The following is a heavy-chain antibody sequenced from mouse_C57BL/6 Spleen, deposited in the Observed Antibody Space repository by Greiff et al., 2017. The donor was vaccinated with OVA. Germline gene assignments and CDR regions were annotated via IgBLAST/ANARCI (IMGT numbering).Heavy chain of an antibody. CDR1: GFTFSDYY. J-gene: IGHJ4*01. D-gene: IGHD1-1*01. V-gene: IGHV5-12*01. CDR2: ISNGGGST. CDR3: ARPPYYYGSSYDLYYYAMDY. Sequence: DVTLVESGGGLVQPGGSLKLSCAASGFTFSDYYMYWVRQTPEKRLEWVAYISNGGGSTYYPDTVQGRFTISRDNAKNTLYLQMSRLKSEDTAMYYCARPPYYYGSSYDLYYYAMDYWGQGTSVTVSS.